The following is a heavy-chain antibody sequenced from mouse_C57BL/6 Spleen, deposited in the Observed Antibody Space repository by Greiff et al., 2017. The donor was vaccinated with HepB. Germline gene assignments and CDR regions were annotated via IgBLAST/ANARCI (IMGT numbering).Heavy chain of an antibody. CDR3: ARQGGGYSFAY. J-gene: IGHJ3*01. CDR1: GFTFSSYG. D-gene: IGHD2-3*01. CDR2: ISSGGSYT. V-gene: IGHV5-6*01. Sequence: EVQGVESGGDLVKPGGSLKLSCAASGFTFSSYGMSWVRQTPDKRLEWVATISSGGSYTYYPDSVKGRFTISRDNAKNTLYLQMSSLKSEDTAMYYCARQGGGYSFAYWGQGTLVTVSA.